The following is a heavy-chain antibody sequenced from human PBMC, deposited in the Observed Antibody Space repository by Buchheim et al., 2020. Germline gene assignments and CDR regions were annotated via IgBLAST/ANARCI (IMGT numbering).Heavy chain of an antibody. CDR1: GFTFSSYG. D-gene: IGHD5-12*01. J-gene: IGHJ4*02. CDR2: IWYDGSNK. Sequence: VQLVESGGGVVQPGRSLRLSCAASGFTFSSYGMHWVRQAPGKGLEWVAVIWYDGSNKYYADSVKGRFTISRDNSKNTLYLQMNSLRAEDTAVYYCARDCRRYGGYVAPGYWGQGTL. CDR3: ARDCRRYGGYVAPGY. V-gene: IGHV3-33*01.